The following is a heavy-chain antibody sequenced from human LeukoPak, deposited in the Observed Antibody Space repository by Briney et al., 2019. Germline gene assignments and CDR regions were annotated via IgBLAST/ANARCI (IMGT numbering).Heavy chain of an antibody. CDR2: ISWNSGSI. Sequence: GRSLRLSCAASGFTFDDYAMHWVRQAPGKGLEWVSGISWNSGSIGYADSVRGRFTISRGSAKNSLYLQMNSLRAEDTALYYCAKDNRYYDIFGGMDVWGQGTTVTVSS. CDR3: AKDNRYYDIFGGMDV. J-gene: IGHJ6*02. V-gene: IGHV3-9*01. D-gene: IGHD3-9*01. CDR1: GFTFDDYA.